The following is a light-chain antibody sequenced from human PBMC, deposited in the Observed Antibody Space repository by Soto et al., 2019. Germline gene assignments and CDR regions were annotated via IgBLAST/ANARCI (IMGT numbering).Light chain of an antibody. V-gene: IGKV1-27*01. Sequence: DFQMTQSPSSLSASVGDRVTITCRASQAINNYLAWYQQKPGRVPKLLIYYTSTLQSGVPSRFSGSGSGTDLTLTISSLQPEDAATYYCQKYYGAPWAFGQGTKVKIK. J-gene: IGKJ1*01. CDR2: YTS. CDR1: QAINNY. CDR3: QKYYGAPWA.